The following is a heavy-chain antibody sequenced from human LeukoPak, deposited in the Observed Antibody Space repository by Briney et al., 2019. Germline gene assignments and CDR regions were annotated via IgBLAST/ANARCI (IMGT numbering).Heavy chain of an antibody. Sequence: GGSLRLSCAASGFTFSNYAMHWVRQAPGKGLEWVAVISYDRSDKYYADSVKGRFTISRDNSKNTLYLQMNSLRAEDTAVYYCARIRTDYYDSSGYYGPQYYFDYWGQGTLVTVSS. J-gene: IGHJ4*02. V-gene: IGHV3-30*04. CDR2: ISYDRSDK. D-gene: IGHD3-22*01. CDR1: GFTFSNYA. CDR3: ARIRTDYYDSSGYYGPQYYFDY.